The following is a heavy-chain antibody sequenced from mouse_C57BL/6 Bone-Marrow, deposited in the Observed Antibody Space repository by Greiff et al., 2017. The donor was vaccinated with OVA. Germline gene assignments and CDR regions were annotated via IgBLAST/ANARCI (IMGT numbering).Heavy chain of an antibody. Sequence: EVQLQESGPGLVKPSQSLSLTCSVTGYSITSGYYWNWIRQFPGNKLEWMGYISYDGSNNYNPSLKNRISITRDTSKNQFFLKLNSVTTEDTATYYCARDSSGTYAMDYWGQGTSVTVSS. J-gene: IGHJ4*01. CDR3: ARDSSGTYAMDY. D-gene: IGHD3-2*02. CDR1: GYSITSGYY. CDR2: ISYDGSN. V-gene: IGHV3-6*01.